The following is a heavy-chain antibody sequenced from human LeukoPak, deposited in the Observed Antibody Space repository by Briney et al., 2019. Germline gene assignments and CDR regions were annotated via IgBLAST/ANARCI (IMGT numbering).Heavy chain of an antibody. CDR1: GDTFSSYA. V-gene: IGHV1-69*06. J-gene: IGHJ4*02. Sequence: SVKVSCKTSGDTFSSYAISWVRQAPGQGLEWVGGIIPIFGTANYAQKFQGRVTITADKSTSTAYMELSSLRSEDTAVYYCVVTSRYCSGGSCYSDFDYWGQGTLVTVSS. D-gene: IGHD2-15*01. CDR2: IIPIFGTA. CDR3: VVTSRYCSGGSCYSDFDY.